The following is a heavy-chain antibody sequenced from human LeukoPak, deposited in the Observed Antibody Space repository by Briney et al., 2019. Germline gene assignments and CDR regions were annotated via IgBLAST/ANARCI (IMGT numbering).Heavy chain of an antibody. J-gene: IGHJ4*02. CDR1: GFTFSSYW. D-gene: IGHD3-22*01. Sequence: GGSLRLSCAASGFTFSSYWMHWVRQAPGKGLVWVSRINSDGSSTSYADSVKGRFTISRDNAKNTLYLQMNSLRAEDTAVYYCVRGYYYDSSGAFDYWGQGTLVTVSS. V-gene: IGHV3-74*01. CDR2: INSDGSST. CDR3: VRGYYYDSSGAFDY.